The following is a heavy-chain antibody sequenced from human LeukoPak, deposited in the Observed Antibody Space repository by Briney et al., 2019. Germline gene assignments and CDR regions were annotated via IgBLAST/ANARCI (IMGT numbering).Heavy chain of an antibody. D-gene: IGHD3-10*01. V-gene: IGHV3-13*01. Sequence: GGSLRLSCAASGFTFSSYDMHWVRHATGKGLEWVSAIGTAGDTYYPGSVKGRFTISRENAKNSLYLQMNSLRAGDTAVYYCARDRYGSGSSLFDPWGQGTLVTVSS. J-gene: IGHJ5*02. CDR3: ARDRYGSGSSLFDP. CDR1: GFTFSSYD. CDR2: IGTAGDT.